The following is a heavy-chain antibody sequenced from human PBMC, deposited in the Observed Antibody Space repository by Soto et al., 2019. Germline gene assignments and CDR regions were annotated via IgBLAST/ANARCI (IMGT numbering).Heavy chain of an antibody. J-gene: IGHJ3*01. CDR3: ARVVYFDRSAYGL. CDR1: GFRFNGYN. Sequence: PAGSLRLACAASGFRFNGYNMNWVRQAPGKGLEWVSSISGDSNYIYYADSVQGRFTISRDNTKNSVYLQMNSLRAEDTAVYYCARVVYFDRSAYGLWGQGTMVTVSS. V-gene: IGHV3-21*06. D-gene: IGHD3-22*01. CDR2: ISGDSNYI.